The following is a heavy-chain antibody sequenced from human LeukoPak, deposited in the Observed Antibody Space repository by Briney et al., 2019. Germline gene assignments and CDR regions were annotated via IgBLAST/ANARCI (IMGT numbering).Heavy chain of an antibody. CDR3: ARDFGGLVYYDSSGYHH. CDR2: IIPILGIA. D-gene: IGHD3-22*01. CDR1: GYTFTSYA. V-gene: IGHV1-69*10. J-gene: IGHJ4*02. Sequence: GASVKVSCKASGYTFTSYAMNWVRQAPGQGLEWMGWIIPILGIANYAQKFQGRVTITADKSTSTAYMELSSLRSEDTAVYYCARDFGGLVYYDSSGYHHWGQGTLVTVSS.